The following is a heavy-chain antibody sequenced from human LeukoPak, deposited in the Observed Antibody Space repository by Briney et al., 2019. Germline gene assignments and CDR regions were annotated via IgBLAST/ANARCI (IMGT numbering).Heavy chain of an antibody. D-gene: IGHD3-3*01. Sequence: HSGGSLRLSCAASGFTVSSNYMSWVRQAPGKGLEWVSVIYSGGSTYYADSVKGRFTISRDNSKNTLYLQMNSLRAEDTAVYYCATFGVIVRNDYLDYWGRGALVAVSS. J-gene: IGHJ4*02. V-gene: IGHV3-66*01. CDR1: GFTVSSNY. CDR2: IYSGGST. CDR3: ATFGVIVRNDYLDY.